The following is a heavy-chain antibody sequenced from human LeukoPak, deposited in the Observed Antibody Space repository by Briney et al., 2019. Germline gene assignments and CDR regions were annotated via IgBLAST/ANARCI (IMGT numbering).Heavy chain of an antibody. CDR2: INPDGSDT. V-gene: IGHV3-74*01. J-gene: IGHJ4*02. D-gene: IGHD3-22*01. CDR1: GFTFSNAW. Sequence: GGSLRLSCAASGFTFSNAWMSWVRQAPGKGLVWVSRINPDGSDTKYADSVKGRFTISRDNAKNTLDLQLNNLRVDDTAVYYCARDYGRSLDYWGQGTLVTVSS. CDR3: ARDYGRSLDY.